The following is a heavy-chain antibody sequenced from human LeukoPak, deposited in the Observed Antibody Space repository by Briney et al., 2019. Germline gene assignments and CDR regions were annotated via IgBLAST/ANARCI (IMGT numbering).Heavy chain of an antibody. J-gene: IGHJ4*02. V-gene: IGHV3-49*04. Sequence: GGSLRLSCTASGLTFGDYAMSWVRQAPGKGREWEGFIRSKTYGGTTEYAASVKGRFTISRDDSKRIAYLQMNSLKTEDTAVYYCTRVYYDILTGTHPSDYWGQGTLVTVSS. CDR2: IRSKTYGGTT. CDR1: GLTFGDYA. CDR3: TRVYYDILTGTHPSDY. D-gene: IGHD3-9*01.